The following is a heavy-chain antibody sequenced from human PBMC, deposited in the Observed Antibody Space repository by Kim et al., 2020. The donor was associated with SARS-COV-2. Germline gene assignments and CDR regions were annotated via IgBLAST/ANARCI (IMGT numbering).Heavy chain of an antibody. D-gene: IGHD1-26*01. V-gene: IGHV3-23*01. CDR3: AKGTRYSGTWYVGN. CDR2: ISGGGINI. J-gene: IGHJ4*02. Sequence: GGSLRLSCAASGFSMSDYAMTWVRQPPGRGLEWVSSISGGGINIYYADSEKGRFTIFRDDSKNTVYLEMNSLRVEDTALYFCAKGTRYSGTWYVGNWGQGTLVTVSS. CDR1: GFSMSDYA.